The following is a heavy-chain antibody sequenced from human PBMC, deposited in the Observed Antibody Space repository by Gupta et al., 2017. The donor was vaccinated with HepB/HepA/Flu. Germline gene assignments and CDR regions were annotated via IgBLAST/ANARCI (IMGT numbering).Heavy chain of an antibody. J-gene: IGHJ6*03. V-gene: IGHV3-23*01. CDR2: NSGSGGTT. CDR1: GFTFSHYA. D-gene: IGHD3-3*01. CDR3: AKSNDFWSGSRNYYMDV. Sequence: EVQLLESGGGLVQPGGSLRLSCAASGFTFSHYAMSWVRQAPGKGLEWVSGNSGSGGTTYYADSVKGRFTISRDNSKNTLYLQMNSLRAEDTAVYYCAKSNDFWSGSRNYYMDVWGKGTTVTVSS.